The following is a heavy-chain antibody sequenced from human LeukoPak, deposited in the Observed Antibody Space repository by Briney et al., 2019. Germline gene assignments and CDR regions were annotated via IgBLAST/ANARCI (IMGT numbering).Heavy chain of an antibody. CDR2: ISSSSSTI. Sequence: GGSLRLSCAASGFTVRSNYMSWVRQAPGKGLEWVSYISSSSSTIYYADSVKGRFTISRDNAKNSLYLQMNSLRAEDTAVYYCARMDSNDAFDIWGQGTMVTVSS. V-gene: IGHV3-48*01. J-gene: IGHJ3*02. CDR1: GFTVRSNY. CDR3: ARMDSNDAFDI. D-gene: IGHD3/OR15-3a*01.